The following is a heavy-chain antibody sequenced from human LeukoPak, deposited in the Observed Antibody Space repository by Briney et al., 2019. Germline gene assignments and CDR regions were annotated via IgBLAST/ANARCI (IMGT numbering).Heavy chain of an antibody. CDR1: GFTFRSYA. V-gene: IGHV3-23*01. CDR2: INEPGVYT. D-gene: IGHD2-15*01. Sequence: GGSLRLSCTASGFTFRSYAMSWVIQSPGKGLDWLSGINEPGVYTYYADSVKGGFTISRDNSENTLYLQMNSLRVEDTAVYYCVRDFRCSGGSCPLFDYWGQGTLVTVSS. CDR3: VRDFRCSGGSCPLFDY. J-gene: IGHJ4*02.